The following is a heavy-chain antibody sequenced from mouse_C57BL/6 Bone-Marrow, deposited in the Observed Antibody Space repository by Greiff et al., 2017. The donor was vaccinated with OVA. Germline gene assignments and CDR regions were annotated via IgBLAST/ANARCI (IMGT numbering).Heavy chain of an antibody. V-gene: IGHV2-2*01. CDR3: ARAYYGSSWGFAY. D-gene: IGHD1-1*01. Sequence: VKLVESGPGLVQPSQSLSITCPVSGFSLTSYGVHWVRQSPGKGLEWLGVIWSGGSTDYNAAFISRLSISKDNSKSQVFFKMNSLQADDTAIYYCARAYYGSSWGFAYWGQGTLVTVSA. J-gene: IGHJ3*01. CDR2: IWSGGST. CDR1: GFSLTSYG.